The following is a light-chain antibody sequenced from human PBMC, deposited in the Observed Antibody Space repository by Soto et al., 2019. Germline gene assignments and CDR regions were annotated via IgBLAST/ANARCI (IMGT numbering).Light chain of an antibody. J-gene: IGLJ2*01. V-gene: IGLV2-14*01. CDR3: SSYTDIALDVV. CDR2: DVT. CDR1: SSDIGDYDY. Sequence: QSALTQPASVSGSPGQSITISCTGTSSDIGDYDYVSWYQHLPGKAPKLLIFDVTHRPSGVSDRFSGYKSGNTASLTISGVRPEDEAYYYCSSYTDIALDVVFGAGTKLTVL.